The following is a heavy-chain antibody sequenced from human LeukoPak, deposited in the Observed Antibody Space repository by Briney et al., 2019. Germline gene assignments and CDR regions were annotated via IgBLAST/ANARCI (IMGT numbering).Heavy chain of an antibody. CDR2: ISAYNGNT. Sequence: WASVKVSCKASGYTFTSYGISWVRQAPGQGLEWMGWISAYNGNTNYAQKLQGRVTMTTDTSTSTAYMELRSLRSDDTAVYFCARDQHAGSQKISDYWGQGTLVTVSS. J-gene: IGHJ4*02. CDR3: ARDQHAGSQKISDY. D-gene: IGHD2-21*01. CDR1: GYTFTSYG. V-gene: IGHV1-18*01.